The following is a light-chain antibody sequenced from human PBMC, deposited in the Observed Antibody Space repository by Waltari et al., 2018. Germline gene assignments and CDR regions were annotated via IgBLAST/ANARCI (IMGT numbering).Light chain of an antibody. CDR2: KDS. V-gene: IGLV3-27*01. Sequence: VLGRKYARWFQQNPGPAPVFVISKDSARPSCFPERFSGSSSGTTVTLTITGAQVEDEADYYCYAGTDNNRVFGGGTKLTVL. CDR3: YAGTDNNRV. J-gene: IGLJ3*02. CDR1: VLGRKY.